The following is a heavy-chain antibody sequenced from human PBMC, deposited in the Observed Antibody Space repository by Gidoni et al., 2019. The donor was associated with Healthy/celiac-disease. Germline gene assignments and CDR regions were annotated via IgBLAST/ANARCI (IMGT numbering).Heavy chain of an antibody. J-gene: IGHJ6*02. CDR2: ISGRGGST. CDR3: AKVSPYGDYVPTRVVKTNYYYYGMDV. D-gene: IGHD4-17*01. V-gene: IGHV3-23*04. CDR1: GFTFRSYA. Sequence: EVQLVESGGGLVQPGGSLRLSCAASGFTFRSYAMRWFRPAPGKGLEWVSAISGRGGSTYYADSVKGRFTSSRDNSKNTLYLQMNSLRAEDTAVYYCAKVSPYGDYVPTRVVKTNYYYYGMDVWGQGTTVTVSS.